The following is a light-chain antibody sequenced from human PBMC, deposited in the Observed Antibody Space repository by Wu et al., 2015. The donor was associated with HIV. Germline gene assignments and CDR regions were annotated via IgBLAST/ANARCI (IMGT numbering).Light chain of an antibody. CDR2: GAS. CDR3: QQYGNSPNT. V-gene: IGKV3-20*01. Sequence: EILLTQSPGTLSLSPGERATLSCMASQSISYTYLAWYQQKPGQAPRLLIYGASSRATGIPDRFTGNGSGTDFTLTISRLEPEDFAVYYCQQYGNSPNTFGQGTKAGDQT. J-gene: IGKJ2*01. CDR1: QSISYTY.